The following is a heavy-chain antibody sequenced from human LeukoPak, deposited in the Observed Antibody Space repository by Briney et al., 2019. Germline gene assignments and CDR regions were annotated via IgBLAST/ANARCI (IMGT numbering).Heavy chain of an antibody. CDR1: GGSFSGYY. J-gene: IGHJ4*02. D-gene: IGHD6-13*01. CDR3: ARGRYSSSWYSY. Sequence: SSETLSLTCAVYGGSFSGYYWSWIRQPPGKGLEGIGEINHSGSTNYNPSLKSRVTISVDTSKNQFSLRLSSVTAAGTAVYYCARGRYSSSWYSYWGQGTLVTVSS. CDR2: INHSGST. V-gene: IGHV4-34*01.